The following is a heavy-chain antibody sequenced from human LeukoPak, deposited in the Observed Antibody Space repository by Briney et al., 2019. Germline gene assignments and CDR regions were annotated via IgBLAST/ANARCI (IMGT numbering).Heavy chain of an antibody. Sequence: SETLSLTCTVSGGSISSSSYYWGWIRQPPGKGLEWIGSIYYSGSTYYNPSLKSRVTISVDTSKNRFSLKLSSVTAADTAVYYCARRGYSYGYTDYWGQGTLVTVSS. CDR1: GGSISSSSYY. J-gene: IGHJ4*02. D-gene: IGHD5-18*01. CDR3: ARRGYSYGYTDY. CDR2: IYYSGST. V-gene: IGHV4-39*01.